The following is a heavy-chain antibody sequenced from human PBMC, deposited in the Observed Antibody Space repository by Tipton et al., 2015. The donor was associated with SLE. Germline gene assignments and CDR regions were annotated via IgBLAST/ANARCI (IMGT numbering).Heavy chain of an antibody. CDR3: ARDGYAGNITTRAGYFYFMDV. J-gene: IGHJ6*03. D-gene: IGHD5-12*01. V-gene: IGHV3-11*01. Sequence: SLRLSCATSGFTFSDYYMTWIRQAPGKGLEFLSYISNDGSDIYYADSVKGRFTISRDYTKNSLYLQMNSLRVDDTAMYYCARDGYAGNITTRAGYFYFMDVWGQGTAVTVSS. CDR2: ISNDGSDI. CDR1: GFTFSDYY.